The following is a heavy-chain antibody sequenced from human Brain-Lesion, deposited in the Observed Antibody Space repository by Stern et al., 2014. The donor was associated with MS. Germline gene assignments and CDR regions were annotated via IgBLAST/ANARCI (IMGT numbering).Heavy chain of an antibody. J-gene: IGHJ6*02. CDR3: ARDQRGITIFGVVTDYYYLGMDV. CDR1: GYIFTGYY. CDR2: IKPKTGGT. Sequence: VQLVASGAEVKKPGASVKVSCKTSGYIFTGYYIHWVRQAPGQGLEWMAWIKPKTGGTKYAQKVQGRVTMSRDTSISTAYVELSSLTSDDTAVYYCARDQRGITIFGVVTDYYYLGMDVWGQGTTVTVSS. D-gene: IGHD3-3*01. V-gene: IGHV1-2*02.